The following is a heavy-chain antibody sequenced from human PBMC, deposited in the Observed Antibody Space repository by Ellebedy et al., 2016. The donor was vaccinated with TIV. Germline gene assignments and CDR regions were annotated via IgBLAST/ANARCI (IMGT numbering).Heavy chain of an antibody. Sequence: GGSLRLSCAGSGFTFRSYSMNWVRQAPGKGLEWVSAITSSGTSIYYADSLKGRFTISRDNVNNSLYLEINSLRVEDTAVYYCARAGSGWYEFDYWGLGTLVTVSS. CDR1: GFTFRSYS. V-gene: IGHV3-21*01. D-gene: IGHD6-19*01. CDR3: ARAGSGWYEFDY. CDR2: ITSSGTSI. J-gene: IGHJ4*02.